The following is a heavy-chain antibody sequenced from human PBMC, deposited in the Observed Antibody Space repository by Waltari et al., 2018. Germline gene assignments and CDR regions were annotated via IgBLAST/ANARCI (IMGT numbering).Heavy chain of an antibody. Sequence: EVQLVESGGGLVQPGGSLRLSCAASGFTFSHYSFNWVRQAPGKGLECVSCITSGSSYTYYADAVKGRFTISRDNAKNALFLHMNSLRAEDTAVYYCARETVAGTGWFDPWGQGTLVTVSS. V-gene: IGHV3-21*01. CDR2: ITSGSSYT. D-gene: IGHD6-19*01. CDR3: ARETVAGTGWFDP. J-gene: IGHJ5*02. CDR1: GFTFSHYS.